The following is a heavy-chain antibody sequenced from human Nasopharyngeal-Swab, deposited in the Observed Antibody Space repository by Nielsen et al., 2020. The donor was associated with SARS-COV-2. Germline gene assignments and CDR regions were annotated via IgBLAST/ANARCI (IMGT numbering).Heavy chain of an antibody. V-gene: IGHV3-11*01. Sequence: GESLKISCAASGFTFSDYYMSWIRQAPGKGLEWVSYISSSGSTIYYADSVKARFTISRDNAKNSLYLQMNSLRAEDTAVYYCAPFWSGYYDYYYGMDVWGQGTTVTVSS. CDR1: GFTFSDYY. CDR2: ISSSGSTI. D-gene: IGHD3-3*01. CDR3: APFWSGYYDYYYGMDV. J-gene: IGHJ6*02.